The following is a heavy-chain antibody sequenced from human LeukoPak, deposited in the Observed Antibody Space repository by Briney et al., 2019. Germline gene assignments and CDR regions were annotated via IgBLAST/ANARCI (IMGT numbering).Heavy chain of an antibody. CDR2: IYSGGIT. CDR3: ARDSGRGRSAFDC. D-gene: IGHD1-26*01. Sequence: GGSLRLSCAASGFTVSSNYMNWVRQAPGKGLEWVSIIYSGGITNYADSVKGRFTISRDNSKNTLYLQMNSLRAEDTAVYYCARDSGRGRSAFDCWGQGTLVTVSS. CDR1: GFTVSSNY. V-gene: IGHV3-53*01. J-gene: IGHJ4*02.